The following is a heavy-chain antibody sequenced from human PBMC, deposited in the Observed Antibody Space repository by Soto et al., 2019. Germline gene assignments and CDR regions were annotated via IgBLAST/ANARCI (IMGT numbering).Heavy chain of an antibody. CDR2: ISWNSGSI. Sequence: GGSLRLSCAASGFTFDDYAMHWVRQAPGKGLEWVSGISWNSGSIGYADSVKGRFTISRDNAKNSLYLQMNSLRAEDTALYYCAKGYCSGGSCYGFLDYWGQGTLVTVSS. CDR3: AKGYCSGGSCYGFLDY. V-gene: IGHV3-9*01. J-gene: IGHJ4*02. D-gene: IGHD2-15*01. CDR1: GFTFDDYA.